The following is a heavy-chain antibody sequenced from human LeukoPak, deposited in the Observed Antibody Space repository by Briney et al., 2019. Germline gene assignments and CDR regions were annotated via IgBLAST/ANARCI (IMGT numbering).Heavy chain of an antibody. J-gene: IGHJ6*04. Sequence: PGGSQRLSCAASGFTVSSNYMSWPRQAPGKGLEWVSVIYSGGSTFYPDYVKGRFTISRDNSKNTLYLQMNSLRAEDTAVYYCARDGGYCSGGSCPWSFRYYYGMDVWGKGTTVTVSS. D-gene: IGHD2-15*01. CDR3: ARDGGYCSGGSCPWSFRYYYGMDV. CDR1: GFTVSSNY. V-gene: IGHV3-53*01. CDR2: IYSGGST.